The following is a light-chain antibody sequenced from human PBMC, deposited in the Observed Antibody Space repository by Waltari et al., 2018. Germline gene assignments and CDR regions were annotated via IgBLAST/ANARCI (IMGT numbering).Light chain of an antibody. CDR3: QQYNNWPLFFT. V-gene: IGKV3-15*01. CDR1: QSVSSN. Sequence: EMVMTQSPATLSVSPGERATLSCRASQSVSSNLAWYQQKPGQAPRLLIYGASTRATGIPARFSGSGSGTEFTLTISSMQSEDFAVYYCQQYNNWPLFFTFGPGTKVDIK. J-gene: IGKJ3*01. CDR2: GAS.